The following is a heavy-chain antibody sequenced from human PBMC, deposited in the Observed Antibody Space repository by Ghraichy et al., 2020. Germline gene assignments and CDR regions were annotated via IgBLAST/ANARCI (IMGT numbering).Heavy chain of an antibody. D-gene: IGHD4-23*01. CDR3: ARGSRVVRFYYYDGMDV. Sequence: GGSLRLSCVGSGFTFSGYSMNWVRQSPGKGLEWVSYITSSSRTTSYADSVKGRFTISRDNAQNSLYLQMNSLRDEDTAVYYCARGSRVVRFYYYDGMDVWGQGTTVTLSS. CDR1: GFTFSGYS. CDR2: ITSSSRTT. V-gene: IGHV3-48*02. J-gene: IGHJ6*02.